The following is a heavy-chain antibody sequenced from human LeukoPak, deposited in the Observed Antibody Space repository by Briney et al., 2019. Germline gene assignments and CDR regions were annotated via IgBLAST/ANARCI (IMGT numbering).Heavy chain of an antibody. CDR1: GYTFTGYY. D-gene: IGHD3-10*01. Sequence: ASVKVSCKASGYTFTGYYMHWVRQAPGQGLEWMGWINPNSGGTNYAQKFQGWVTMTRDTSISTAYMELRSLRSDDTAVYYCARDQSNYGSEFWGQGTLVTVSS. CDR3: ARDQSNYGSEF. V-gene: IGHV1-2*04. CDR2: INPNSGGT. J-gene: IGHJ4*02.